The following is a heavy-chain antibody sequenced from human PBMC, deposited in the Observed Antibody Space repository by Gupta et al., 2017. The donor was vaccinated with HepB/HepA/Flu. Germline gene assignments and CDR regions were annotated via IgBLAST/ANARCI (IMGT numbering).Heavy chain of an antibody. Sequence: QLQLQESGPGLAQSSETLALTCTVPGDSISDHRYYRGWIRRTPGKGLEWIGSIFHTGNTFYNPSLKSRVTISVDKSGNQFSLKLRSVTAPDTAVYYCARHREGQTTYYYYAYYYSDCWGKGTTVTVSS. V-gene: IGHV4-39*01. CDR2: IFHTGNT. CDR3: ARHREGQTTYYYYAYYYSDC. CDR1: GDSISDHRYY. J-gene: IGHJ6*03. D-gene: IGHD2/OR15-2a*01.